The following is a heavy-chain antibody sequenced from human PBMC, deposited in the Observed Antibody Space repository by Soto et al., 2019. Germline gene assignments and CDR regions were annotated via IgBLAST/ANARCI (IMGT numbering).Heavy chain of an antibody. CDR3: AKAYYYDSSGYLPYYFDY. Sequence: XESLRLSCAASGFTFSSYAMSWVRQAPGKGLEWVSAISGSGGSTYYADSVKGRFTISRDNSKNTLYLQMNSLRAEDTAVYYCAKAYYYDSSGYLPYYFDYWGQGTLVTVSS. CDR2: ISGSGGST. V-gene: IGHV3-23*01. D-gene: IGHD3-22*01. CDR1: GFTFSSYA. J-gene: IGHJ4*02.